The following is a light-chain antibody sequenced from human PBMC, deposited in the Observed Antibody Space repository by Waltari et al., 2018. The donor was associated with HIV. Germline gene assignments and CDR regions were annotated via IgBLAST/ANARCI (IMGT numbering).Light chain of an antibody. V-gene: IGKV3-11*01. CDR1: QSVSSY. J-gene: IGKJ1*01. Sequence: ELVLTQSPATLSLSPGERATLSCRASQSVSSYLAWYQQKPGQAPRLLIYDASNRATGIPARFSGSGSGTDFTLTISSLEPEDFAVYYCQQRTNSRTFGQGTKVEIK. CDR2: DAS. CDR3: QQRTNSRT.